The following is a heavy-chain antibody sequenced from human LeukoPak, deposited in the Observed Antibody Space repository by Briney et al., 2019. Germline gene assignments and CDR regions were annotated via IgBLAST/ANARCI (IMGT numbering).Heavy chain of an antibody. D-gene: IGHD1-1*01. CDR1: GFTFSGHW. Sequence: GGSLRLSCTASGFTFSGHWIHWVRQPPGMGLVWGSRINERGTDSMYAESVKGRFTISRDNAKNTVYLQRNSLRAEDTAVYYCVRDETLWTLDWWGQGTLVSVSS. CDR2: INERGTDS. V-gene: IGHV3-74*03. J-gene: IGHJ4*02. CDR3: VRDETLWTLDW.